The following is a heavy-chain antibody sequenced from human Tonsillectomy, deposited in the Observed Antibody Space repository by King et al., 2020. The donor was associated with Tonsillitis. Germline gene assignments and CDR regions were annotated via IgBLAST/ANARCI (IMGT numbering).Heavy chain of an antibody. Sequence: VQLVESGGCLVKPGGALRLSCVAFGFSFRVYSMRWFRQAPGKGLECVSSMMWSTSYIYYSPSVKGRFTISRDNGKNSLYLQMNSLRAEDTGVYYCAKDRQGGNYGMDVWGQGTTVTVSS. CDR3: AKDRQGGNYGMDV. CDR1: GFSFRVYS. V-gene: IGHV3-21*03. CDR2: MMWSTSYI. J-gene: IGHJ6*02.